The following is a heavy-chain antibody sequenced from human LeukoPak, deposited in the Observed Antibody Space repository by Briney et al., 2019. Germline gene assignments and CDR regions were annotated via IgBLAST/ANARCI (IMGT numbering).Heavy chain of an antibody. CDR1: GFTFSSYA. Sequence: GGSLRLSCAASGFTFSSYAMHWVRQAPGKGLEWVAVISYDGSNKYYADSVKGRFTISRDNSKNTLYLQMNSLRAEDTAVHYCARDSSEGRRLTGWFDPWGQGTLVTVSS. CDR2: ISYDGSNK. D-gene: IGHD3-10*01. V-gene: IGHV3-30-3*01. CDR3: ARDSSEGRRLTGWFDP. J-gene: IGHJ5*02.